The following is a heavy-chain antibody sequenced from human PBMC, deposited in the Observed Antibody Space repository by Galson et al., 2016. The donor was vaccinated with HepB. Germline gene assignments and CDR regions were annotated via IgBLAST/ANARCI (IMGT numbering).Heavy chain of an antibody. Sequence: ETLSLTCAVSGDSISSSYWWSWVRQPPGKGLEWIGEIYHSGSTNYNSSLKSRVTISVDKSKNQFSLKLSSVTAADTAVYYCAKWGGVGGAYHLDWGQGTLVTVSS. V-gene: IGHV4-4*02. CDR3: AKWGGVGGAYHLD. CDR2: IYHSGST. CDR1: GDSISSSYW. D-gene: IGHD3-10*01. J-gene: IGHJ4*02.